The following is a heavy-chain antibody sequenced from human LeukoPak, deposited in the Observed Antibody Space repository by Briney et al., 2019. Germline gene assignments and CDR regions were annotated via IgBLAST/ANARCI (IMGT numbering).Heavy chain of an antibody. V-gene: IGHV4-39*01. CDR2: ICYSGST. D-gene: IGHD3-3*02. Sequence: SETLSLTCTVSGGSISTTNYYWGWIRQPPGKGLEWIGSICYSGSTYYNPSLKSRVTISAATSKNQFSLNLSSVTAADTAVYFCARNMADSALEFDFWGQGTLLTVSS. J-gene: IGHJ4*02. CDR3: ARNMADSALEFDF. CDR1: GGSISTTNYY.